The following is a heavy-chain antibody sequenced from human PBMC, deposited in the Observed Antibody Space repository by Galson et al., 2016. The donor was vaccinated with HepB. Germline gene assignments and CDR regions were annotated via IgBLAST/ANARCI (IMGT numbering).Heavy chain of an antibody. CDR3: ARDGRQDRGSIFDY. J-gene: IGHJ4*02. V-gene: IGHV3-66*01. D-gene: IGHD6-6*01. Sequence: SLRLSCAASGFVVSSTYMAWVRQAPGRGLECVSLLYRDGFTYYADSVKGRFTISRDNSKNTFYLQMNSLRADYTAVYYCARDGRQDRGSIFDYWGQGTLVTVSS. CDR1: GFVVSSTY. CDR2: LYRDGFT.